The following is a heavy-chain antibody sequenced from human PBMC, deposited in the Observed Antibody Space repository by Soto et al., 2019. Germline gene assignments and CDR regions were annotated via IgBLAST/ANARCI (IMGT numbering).Heavy chain of an antibody. Sequence: QEQLVESGGGVVQPGRSLRLSCAASGFTFSHYAMHWVRQAPGKGLQWVSSISFDGRNKYYVDSVKGRFTIYRDNSKNTLYLEVDSLXAEXXAVYYCAKDRRVGXGYNLGFDYWGQGTLVTVSS. CDR3: AKDRRVGXGYNLGFDY. CDR2: ISFDGRNK. J-gene: IGHJ4*02. CDR1: GFTFSHYA. D-gene: IGHD5-12*01. V-gene: IGHV3-30*04.